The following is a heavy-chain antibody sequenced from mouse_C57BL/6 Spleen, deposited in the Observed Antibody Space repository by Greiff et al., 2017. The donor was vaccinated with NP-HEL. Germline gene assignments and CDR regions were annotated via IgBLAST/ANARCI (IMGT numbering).Heavy chain of an antibody. V-gene: IGHV1-82*01. CDR1: GYAFSSSW. Sequence: QVQLKQSGPELVKPGASVKISCKASGYAFSSSWMNWVKQRPGKGLEWIGRIYPGDGDTNYNGKFKGKATLTADKSSSTAYMQLSSLTSEDSAVYFCARHYSNYVHAMDYWGQGTSVTVSS. D-gene: IGHD2-5*01. CDR2: IYPGDGDT. J-gene: IGHJ4*01. CDR3: ARHYSNYVHAMDY.